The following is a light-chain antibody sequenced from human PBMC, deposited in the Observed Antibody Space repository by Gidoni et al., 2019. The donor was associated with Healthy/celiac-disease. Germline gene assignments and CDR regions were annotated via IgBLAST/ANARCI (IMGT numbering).Light chain of an antibody. CDR1: SSDVGGYNY. CDR3: SSYTSSSTLV. J-gene: IGLJ2*01. CDR2: EVS. Sequence: QSALTQPASVSGSPVQSITISCTGTSSDVGGYNYVSWYQQHPGKAPKLMIYEVSTRPSGVSSRFSGYKSGNTASLTISGLQAEDEADYYCSSYTSSSTLVFGGGTKLTVL. V-gene: IGLV2-14*01.